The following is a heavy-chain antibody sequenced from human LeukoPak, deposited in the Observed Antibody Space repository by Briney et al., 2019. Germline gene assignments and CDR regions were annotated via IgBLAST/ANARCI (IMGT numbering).Heavy chain of an antibody. J-gene: IGHJ4*02. D-gene: IGHD5-24*01. V-gene: IGHV3-23*01. CDR1: GFTFSSYA. CDR2: ISGSGGST. Sequence: GGSLRLSCAASGFTFSSYAMNWVRQAPGKGLEWVSTISGSGGSTYYADSVKGRFTISRDNSKNTLYRQMNSLRAEDTAVYYCAKRGDGYFYYFDYWGQGTLVTVSS. CDR3: AKRGDGYFYYFDY.